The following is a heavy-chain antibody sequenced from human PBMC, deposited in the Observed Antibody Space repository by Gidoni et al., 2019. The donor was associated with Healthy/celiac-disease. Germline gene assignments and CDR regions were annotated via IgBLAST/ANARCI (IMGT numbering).Heavy chain of an antibody. V-gene: IGHV7-4-1*02. J-gene: IGHJ4*02. CDR3: ARDSLGYCSGCSCYVPELDY. Sequence: QVQLVQSGSELQKPGASVKVSCKASGYTFTSYAMNWVRQAPGQGLEWRGWINTNTGNPTYAQGVTGRFVFSLDTSVSKAYLQISSLKAEDIAVYYCARDSLGYCSGCSCYVPELDYWGQGTLVTVSS. D-gene: IGHD2-15*01. CDR1: GYTFTSYA. CDR2: INTNTGNP.